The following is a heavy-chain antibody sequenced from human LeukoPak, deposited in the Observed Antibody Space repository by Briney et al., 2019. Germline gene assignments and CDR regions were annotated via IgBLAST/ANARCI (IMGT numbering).Heavy chain of an antibody. CDR2: INPSGGST. V-gene: IGHV1-46*01. CDR3: ARGAYSSSWYGTWGNFDY. J-gene: IGHJ4*02. CDR1: GYTFTSYG. D-gene: IGHD6-13*01. Sequence: GASVKVSCKASGYTFTSYGISWVRQAPGQGLEWMGIINPSGGSTSYAQKFQGRVTMTRDTSTSTVYMELSSLRSEDTAVYYCARGAYSSSWYGTWGNFDYWGQGTLVTVSS.